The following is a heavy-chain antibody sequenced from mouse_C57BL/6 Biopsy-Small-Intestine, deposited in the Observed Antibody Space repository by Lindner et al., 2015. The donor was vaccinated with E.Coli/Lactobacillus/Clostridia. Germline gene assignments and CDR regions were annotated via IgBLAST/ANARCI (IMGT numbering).Heavy chain of an antibody. CDR3: ARSSSGYVRAMDY. CDR1: GYAFSSSW. Sequence: VQLQESGPELVKPGASVKISCKASGYAFSSSWMNWVKQRPGKGLEWIGRIYPGDGDTNYNGKFKGKATLTADKSSSTAYMQLSSLTSEDTAVYYCARSSSGYVRAMDYWGQGTSVTVSS. CDR2: IYPGDGDT. V-gene: IGHV1-82*01. J-gene: IGHJ4*01. D-gene: IGHD3-2*02.